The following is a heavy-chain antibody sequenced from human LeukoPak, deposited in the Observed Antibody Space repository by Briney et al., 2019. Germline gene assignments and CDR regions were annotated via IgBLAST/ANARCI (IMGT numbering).Heavy chain of an antibody. CDR1: GFTFSSYT. CDR3: AKDGGLWVSAHWGDS. J-gene: IGHJ4*02. D-gene: IGHD7-27*01. Sequence: GGSLRLSCAASGFTFSSYTMSWVRQAAGKGLEWVSNITTRVGNTDYADSVKGRFTVSRDKSKNTVYLQMNSLSAEDTAVYYCAKDGGLWVSAHWGDSWGRGTLVTVSS. V-gene: IGHV3-23*01. CDR2: ITTRVGNT.